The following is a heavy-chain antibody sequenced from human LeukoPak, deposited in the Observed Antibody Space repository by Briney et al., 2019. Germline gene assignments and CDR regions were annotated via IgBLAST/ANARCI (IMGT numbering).Heavy chain of an antibody. CDR1: VFTVGSNY. CDR2: ISHEGGAK. D-gene: IGHD2-8*01. J-gene: IGHJ5*02. V-gene: IGHV3-30*18. CDR3: AKEGNESISSWYWFDL. Sequence: PGGSLRLSCAASVFTVGSNYMSGVPQAPGKGLEGVAVISHEGGAKYYGDSVKGRFTISRDNSKNTLYLQMSSLRDEDTAVYFCAKEGNESISSWYWFDLWGQGTLVTVSS.